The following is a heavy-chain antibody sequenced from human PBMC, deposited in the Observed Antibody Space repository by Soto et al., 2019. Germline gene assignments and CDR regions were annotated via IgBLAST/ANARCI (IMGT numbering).Heavy chain of an antibody. CDR2: INPILSMS. Sequence: QVQLVQSGAEVKRPGSSVKVSCKASGDTFTFYSINWVRQAPGLGLEWMGRINPILSMSNYAQRFQGRVTMTADESTSAAYMELSSLRSEDTAIYYWASSYGSRYRAFDYWGQGALVTVSS. CDR3: ASSYGSRYRAFDY. V-gene: IGHV1-69*02. D-gene: IGHD3-10*01. CDR1: GDTFTFYS. J-gene: IGHJ4*02.